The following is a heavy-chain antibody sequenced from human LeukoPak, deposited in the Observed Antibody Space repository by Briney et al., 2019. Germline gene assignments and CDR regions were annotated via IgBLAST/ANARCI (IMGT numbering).Heavy chain of an antibody. CDR1: GGSISSSSYY. CDR2: IYYSGST. J-gene: IGHJ4*02. Sequence: PSETLSLTCTVSGGSISSSSYYWGWIRQPPGKGLEWIGSIYYSGSTYYNPSLKSRVTISVDTSKNQFSLKLSSVTAADTAVYYCATRLMVYAILPEDYFDYWGQGTLVTVSS. V-gene: IGHV4-39*01. D-gene: IGHD2-8*01. CDR3: ATRLMVYAILPEDYFDY.